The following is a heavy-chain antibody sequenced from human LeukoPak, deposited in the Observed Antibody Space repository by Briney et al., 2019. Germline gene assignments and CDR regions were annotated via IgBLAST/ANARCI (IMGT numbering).Heavy chain of an antibody. D-gene: IGHD1-26*01. CDR1: GFTFSVYY. Sequence: GGSLRLSCAASGFTFSVYYMSWVREAPGKGLEWVSDISSSGSTIYCADSVRGRFTVSRDIAKNSLYLQRNSLKAKATAVYYCARSPQLSLGGAYFDYWGQGTLVTVSS. CDR2: ISSSGSTI. V-gene: IGHV3-11*01. CDR3: ARSPQLSLGGAYFDY. J-gene: IGHJ4*02.